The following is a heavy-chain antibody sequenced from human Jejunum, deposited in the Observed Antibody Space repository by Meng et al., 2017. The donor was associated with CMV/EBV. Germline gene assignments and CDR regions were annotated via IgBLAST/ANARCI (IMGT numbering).Heavy chain of an antibody. V-gene: IGHV4-30-4*08. J-gene: IGHJ4*02. CDR3: ATRLSASAQIDD. CDR2: IYYSGNT. D-gene: IGHD3-16*01. Sequence: TVSGGSISNGDYYWTWIRQCPGKGLEWIGYIYYSGNTLYNPSLQSRVSISVDTSKNQFSLNLGSVTAADTALYYCATRLSASAQIDDWGQGTLVTVSS. CDR1: GGSISNGDYY.